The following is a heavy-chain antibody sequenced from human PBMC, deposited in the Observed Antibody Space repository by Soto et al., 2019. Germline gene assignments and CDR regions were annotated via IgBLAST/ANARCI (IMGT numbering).Heavy chain of an antibody. CDR3: AIPKGSPNYYYYGMDV. Sequence: QVQLVQSGAEVKKPGASVKVSCKASGYTFTGYYMRWVRQAPGQGLEWMGWINPNSGGTNYAQKFQGRVTMTRDTSISTAYMELSRLRSDDTAVYYCAIPKGSPNYYYYGMDVWGQGTTVTVSS. J-gene: IGHJ6*02. CDR1: GYTFTGYY. V-gene: IGHV1-2*02. D-gene: IGHD6-13*01. CDR2: INPNSGGT.